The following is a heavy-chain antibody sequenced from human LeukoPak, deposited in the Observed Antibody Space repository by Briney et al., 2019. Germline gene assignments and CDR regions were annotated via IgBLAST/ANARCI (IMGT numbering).Heavy chain of an antibody. Sequence: GGSLRLSCVASGFTFSSHWMSWVRQAPGKGVEWVANIKQDGSAKYYVDSVKGRFTISRDNAKNSLYLQMNSLRVEETAVYYCARLIEAAGIDFWGQGTLVTVSS. CDR2: IKQDGSAK. V-gene: IGHV3-7*01. CDR1: GFTFSSHW. D-gene: IGHD5-12*01. J-gene: IGHJ4*02. CDR3: ARLIEAAGIDF.